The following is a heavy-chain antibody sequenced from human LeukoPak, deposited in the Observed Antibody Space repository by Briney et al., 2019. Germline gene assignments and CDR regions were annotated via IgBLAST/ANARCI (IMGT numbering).Heavy chain of an antibody. V-gene: IGHV1-18*01. CDR3: ARDLVVVARFNWFDP. Sequence: ASVKVSCKASGYTFTSYGISWVRQAPGQGLEWMGWISAYIGNTNYAQKLQGRVTMTTDTSTSTAYMELRSLRSDDTAVYYCARDLVVVARFNWFDPWGQGTLVTVSS. CDR1: GYTFTSYG. D-gene: IGHD2-15*01. CDR2: ISAYIGNT. J-gene: IGHJ5*02.